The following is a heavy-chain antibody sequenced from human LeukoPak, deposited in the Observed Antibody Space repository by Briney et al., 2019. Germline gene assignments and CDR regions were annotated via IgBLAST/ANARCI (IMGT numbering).Heavy chain of an antibody. V-gene: IGHV3-30*18. CDR3: AKGWPATRY. D-gene: IGHD2-15*01. CDR2: ISYDGSNK. Sequence: GGSLRLSCAASGFXFSSYGMHWVRQAPGKGLEWLAVISYDGSNKYYADSVKGRFTISRDNSKNTLYLQMNSLRADDTAVYYRAKGWPATRYWGQGTLVTVSS. J-gene: IGHJ4*02. CDR1: GFXFSSYG.